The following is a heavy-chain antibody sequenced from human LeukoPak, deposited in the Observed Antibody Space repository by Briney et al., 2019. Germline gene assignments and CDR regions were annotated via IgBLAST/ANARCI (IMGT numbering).Heavy chain of an antibody. J-gene: IGHJ4*02. Sequence: GGSLRLSCAASGFTFSNAWMSWVRQAPGKGLEWVAVISYDGSNKYYADTVKGRFTISRDNSKNTLYLQMNSLRAEDTAVYYCATGGDSSSWLGHRFDYWGQGTLVTVSS. D-gene: IGHD6-13*01. CDR2: ISYDGSNK. CDR3: ATGGDSSSWLGHRFDY. V-gene: IGHV3-30-3*01. CDR1: GFTFSNAW.